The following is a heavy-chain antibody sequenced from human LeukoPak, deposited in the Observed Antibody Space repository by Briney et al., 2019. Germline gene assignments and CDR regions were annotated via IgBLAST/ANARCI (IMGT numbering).Heavy chain of an antibody. V-gene: IGHV3-23*01. J-gene: IGHJ4*02. CDR3: ARDQVIESVYSSHHYFDY. D-gene: IGHD4-11*01. Sequence: GGSLRLSCAASGFTFSSYAMSWVRQAPGKGLEWVSAISGSGGSTYYADSVKGRFTISRDNSKTTLYLQMNSLRAEDTAVYYCARDQVIESVYSSHHYFDYWGQGTLVTVSS. CDR1: GFTFSSYA. CDR2: ISGSGGST.